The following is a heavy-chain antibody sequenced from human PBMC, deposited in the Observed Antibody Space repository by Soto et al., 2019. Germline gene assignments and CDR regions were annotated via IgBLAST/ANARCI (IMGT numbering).Heavy chain of an antibody. CDR1: GGSLSDYS. CDR3: ARGGGNSGYFFDY. V-gene: IGHV4-34*02. J-gene: IGHJ4*02. Sequence: QVQLRQWGAGLLKPSETLSLRCAVYGGSLSDYSWSWIRQSPEKGLEWIGEINHGGNTKYNPSLKSRVTISVDTSKNQVSLILTSATAADTAVYRCARGGGNSGYFFDYCGRGTLVTVSS. D-gene: IGHD5-12*01. CDR2: INHGGNT.